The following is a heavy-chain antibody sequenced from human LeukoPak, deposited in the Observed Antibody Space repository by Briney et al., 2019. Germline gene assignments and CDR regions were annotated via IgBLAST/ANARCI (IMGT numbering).Heavy chain of an antibody. D-gene: IGHD2-15*01. CDR2: IIPIFGTA. V-gene: IGHV1-69*13. CDR1: GGTFSSYA. J-gene: IGHJ5*02. CDR3: ARSPCSGGSCYSGGLYWFDP. Sequence: RASVKVSCKASGGTFSSYAISWVRQAPGQGLEWMGGIIPIFGTANYAQKFQGRVTITADESTSTAYMELSSLRSEDTAVYYCARSPCSGGSCYSGGLYWFDPWGQGTLVTVSS.